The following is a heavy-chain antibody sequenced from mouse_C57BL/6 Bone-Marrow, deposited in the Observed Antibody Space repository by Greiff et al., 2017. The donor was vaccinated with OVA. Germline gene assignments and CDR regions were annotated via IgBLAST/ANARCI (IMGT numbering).Heavy chain of an antibody. CDR2: IDPSDSYT. CDR1: GYTFTSYW. V-gene: IGHV1-69*01. CDR3: ARACYCFGSESCFAY. J-gene: IGHJ3*01. Sequence: QVQLKQPGAELVMPGASVKLSCKASGYTFTSYWMHWVKQRPGQGLEWIGEIDPSDSYTNYNQKFKGKSTLTVDKSSSTAYMQLSILTSEDSAVYFCARACYCFGSESCFAYWGQGTLLTVSS. D-gene: IGHD1-1*01.